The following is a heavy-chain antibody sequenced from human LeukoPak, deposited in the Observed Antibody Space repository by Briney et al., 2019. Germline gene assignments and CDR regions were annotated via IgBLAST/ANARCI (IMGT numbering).Heavy chain of an antibody. J-gene: IGHJ4*02. Sequence: GGSLRLSCAASGFTFSSYAMHWVRQAPGKGLEWVAVISYDGSNKYNADSVKGRFTISRDNSKNTLYLQMNSLRAEDTAVYYCARTVTQRGLVDYWGQGTLVTVSS. CDR2: ISYDGSNK. V-gene: IGHV3-30-3*01. D-gene: IGHD4-17*01. CDR3: ARTVTQRGLVDY. CDR1: GFTFSSYA.